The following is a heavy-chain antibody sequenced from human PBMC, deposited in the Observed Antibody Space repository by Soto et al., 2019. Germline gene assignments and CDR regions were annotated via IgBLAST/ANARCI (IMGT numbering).Heavy chain of an antibody. Sequence: PGESLKISCKGSGYSFTSYWIGWVRQMPGKGLEWMGIIYPGDSDTRYSPSFQGQVTISADESISTAYLQWSSLKASDTAMYYCARVYYDSSGYYYHYYYYGMDVWGQGTTVTVSS. J-gene: IGHJ6*02. CDR2: IYPGDSDT. V-gene: IGHV5-51*01. CDR1: GYSFTSYW. CDR3: ARVYYDSSGYYYHYYYYGMDV. D-gene: IGHD3-22*01.